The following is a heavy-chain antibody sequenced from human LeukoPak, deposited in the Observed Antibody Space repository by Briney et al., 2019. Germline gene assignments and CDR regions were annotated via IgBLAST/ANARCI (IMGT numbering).Heavy chain of an antibody. J-gene: IGHJ4*02. D-gene: IGHD2-2*01. Sequence: GGSLKLSCAASGFTFSGSAMHWVRQASGKGLEWVGRIRSKANSYATAYAASVKGRFTISRDDSKNTAYLQMNSLKTEDTAVYYCTRLPSRYCSGTSCRDEDYWSQGTLVTVSS. CDR2: IRSKANSYAT. V-gene: IGHV3-73*01. CDR1: GFTFSGSA. CDR3: TRLPSRYCSGTSCRDEDY.